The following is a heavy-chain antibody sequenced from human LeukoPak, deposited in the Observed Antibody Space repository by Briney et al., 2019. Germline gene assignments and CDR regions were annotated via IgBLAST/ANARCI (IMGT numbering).Heavy chain of an antibody. CDR3: TTVGIFGVVMQPATYYCHAMDV. CDR1: GFTFSNFP. CDR2: IKSKSDGGTT. D-gene: IGHD3-3*01. Sequence: GGSLRLSCAASGFTFSNFPMTWVRQAPGKGLEWVGRIKSKSDGGTTDYAAPVKGRFTISRDDSKNTLYLQMNSLKSEDTAVYYCTTVGIFGVVMQPATYYCHAMDVWGQGTTVTVSS. J-gene: IGHJ6*02. V-gene: IGHV3-15*01.